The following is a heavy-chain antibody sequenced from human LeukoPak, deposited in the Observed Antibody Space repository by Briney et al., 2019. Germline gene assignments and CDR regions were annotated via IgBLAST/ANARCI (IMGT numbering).Heavy chain of an antibody. CDR3: ARVATMVRVPLDALDI. D-gene: IGHD3-10*01. V-gene: IGHV3-48*03. CDR2: IRRRGTTR. J-gene: IGHJ3*02. Sequence: GRSLRLFCAISGFTFSACELTWVRQAPGKRLEWVSYIRRRGTTRYYADSVKGRFTISRDNAKNSLYLQMNSLRAEDTAVYYCARVATMVRVPLDALDIWGQGTMVSVSS. CDR1: GFTFSACE.